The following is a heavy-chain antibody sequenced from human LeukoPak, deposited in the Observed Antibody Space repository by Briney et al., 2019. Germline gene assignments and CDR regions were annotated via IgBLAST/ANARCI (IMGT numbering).Heavy chain of an antibody. V-gene: IGHV4-59*01. J-gene: IGHJ4*02. CDR2: IYYSGST. D-gene: IGHD6-19*01. CDR3: ARSRIAVAGTPSYFDY. CDR1: GGSISSYY. Sequence: PSETLSLTCTVSGGSISSYYWSWIRQPPGKGLEWIGYIYYSGSTNYNPSLRSRVTISVDTSRSQFSLNLISVTAADTAVYYCARSRIAVAGTPSYFDYWGQGTLVTVSS.